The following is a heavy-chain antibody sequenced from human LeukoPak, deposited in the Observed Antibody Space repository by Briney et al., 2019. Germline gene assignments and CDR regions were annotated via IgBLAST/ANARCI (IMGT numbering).Heavy chain of an antibody. CDR3: ARSGGLQKFDY. V-gene: IGHV3-30-3*01. J-gene: IGHJ4*02. CDR2: ISYDGNTI. Sequence: HPGGSPRLSCAASEFTFSNYALHWVRQAPGKGLQWVAVISYDGNTIHYADSVKGRFIISRDTSKNTLYLQMNSLRAEDTAVYYCARSGGLQKFDYWGQGTLVTVSS. D-gene: IGHD4-11*01. CDR1: EFTFSNYA.